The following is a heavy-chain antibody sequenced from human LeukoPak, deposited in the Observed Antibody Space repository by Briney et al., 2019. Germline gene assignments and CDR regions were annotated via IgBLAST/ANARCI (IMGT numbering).Heavy chain of an antibody. V-gene: IGHV3-23*01. D-gene: IGHD6-13*01. CDR2: ISGSGGST. CDR1: GFTFSSYA. Sequence: GGSLRLSCAASGFTFSSYAMSWVRQAPGKGLEWVSAISGSGGSTYYADSVKGRFTISRDNSKNTLYLQMNSLRAEDTAVYYCALYSSSWSNRRLGVGAFDIWGQGTMLTVSS. CDR3: ALYSSSWSNRRLGVGAFDI. J-gene: IGHJ3*02.